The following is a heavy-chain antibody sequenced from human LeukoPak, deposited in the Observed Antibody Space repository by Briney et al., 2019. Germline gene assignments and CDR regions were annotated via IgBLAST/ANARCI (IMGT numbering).Heavy chain of an antibody. D-gene: IGHD2-8*01. J-gene: IGHJ6*04. CDR3: AGIPVFGVVLHQEPV. CDR1: GGTFSDYA. V-gene: IGHV1-69*10. Sequence: SVKVSCKASGGTFSDYALNWVRQAPGQGLEWMGVFIPVLGTANSTQNFQDRVSITADISTHTVYMELSSLKSEDTAVYFCAGIPVFGVVLHQEPVWGKGTTVTVSS. CDR2: FIPVLGTA.